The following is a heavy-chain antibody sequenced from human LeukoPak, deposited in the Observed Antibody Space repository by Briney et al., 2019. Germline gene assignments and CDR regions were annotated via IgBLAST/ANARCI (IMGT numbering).Heavy chain of an antibody. Sequence: PGRSLRLSCAASGFTFDDYAMHWVRQAPGKGLEWVSGISWNSGSIGYADSVKGRFTISRDNAKNSLYLQMNSLRAEDMALYYCAKSRLRSSNYYDTSAFDIWGQGTMVTVSS. J-gene: IGHJ3*02. D-gene: IGHD3-22*01. CDR3: AKSRLRSSNYYDTSAFDI. CDR2: ISWNSGSI. CDR1: GFTFDDYA. V-gene: IGHV3-9*03.